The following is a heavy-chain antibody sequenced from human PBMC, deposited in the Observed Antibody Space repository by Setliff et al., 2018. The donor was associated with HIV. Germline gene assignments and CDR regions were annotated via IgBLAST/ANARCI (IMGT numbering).Heavy chain of an antibody. D-gene: IGHD1-26*01. CDR1: GFTFSSYW. Sequence: GGSLRLSCAAPGFTFSSYWMSWVRQAPGKGLEWVANIKQDGSELYYLDSVKGRFTISRDNAKNSLYLQMNSLKAEDTAVYFCATKPVASGAYWGQGTLVTVSS. J-gene: IGHJ4*02. CDR3: ATKPVASGAY. V-gene: IGHV3-7*01. CDR2: IKQDGSEL.